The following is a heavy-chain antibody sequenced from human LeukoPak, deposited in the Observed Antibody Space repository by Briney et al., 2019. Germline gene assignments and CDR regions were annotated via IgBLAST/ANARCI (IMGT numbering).Heavy chain of an antibody. CDR2: IFYSGST. CDR3: ASTLTYSYGSGSYYIDC. D-gene: IGHD3-10*01. V-gene: IGHV4-39*01. J-gene: IGHJ4*02. CDR1: GASMRSSSYY. Sequence: PSETLSLTCTVSGASMRSSSYYWGWIRQPPGRGLEWIGSIFYSGSTYYNSSIKSRATISVDTSKNQFSLKLRPVTAADTAVYYCASTLTYSYGSGSYYIDCWGQGTLVTVSS.